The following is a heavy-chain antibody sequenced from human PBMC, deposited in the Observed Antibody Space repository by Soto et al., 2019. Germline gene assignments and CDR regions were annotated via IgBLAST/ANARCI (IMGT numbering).Heavy chain of an antibody. D-gene: IGHD6-13*01. V-gene: IGHV3-74*01. CDR1: GFDINTYW. Sequence: EVQLVESGGALVQPRGSLGLSCEASGFDINTYWMHWVRQGPGKGLVWVSRIKSDGSNTDYADSVKGRFTISRDNAKNTLYPRLHSLRAEDTAVYYCARGIPGHYGVDVWGQGTTVTVSS. CDR2: IKSDGSNT. CDR3: ARGIPGHYGVDV. J-gene: IGHJ6*02.